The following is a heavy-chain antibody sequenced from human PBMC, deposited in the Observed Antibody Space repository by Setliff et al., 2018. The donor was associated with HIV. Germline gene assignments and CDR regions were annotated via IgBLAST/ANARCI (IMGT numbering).Heavy chain of an antibody. V-gene: IGHV4-39*01. D-gene: IGHD6-13*01. CDR3: ATRPADSKWYGVFDY. J-gene: IGHJ4*02. CDR2: IYYSGST. Sequence: SETLSLTCTVSGGSVSSSSYYWAWIRQPPGKGLEWIGSIYYSGSTYYNPSLKSRVTISADTSKNQFSLKLNSVTAADTAVYYCATRPADSKWYGVFDYWGQGTLVTVSS. CDR1: GGSVSSSSYY.